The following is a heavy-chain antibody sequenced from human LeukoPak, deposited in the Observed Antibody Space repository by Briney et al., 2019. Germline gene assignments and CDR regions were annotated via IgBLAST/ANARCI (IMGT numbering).Heavy chain of an antibody. D-gene: IGHD5-24*01. J-gene: IGHJ3*01. CDR2: ISTSSSHI. CDR1: GFTFSTYS. CDR3: AKDIQLST. Sequence: GGSLRLSCAASGFTFSTYSMNWVRQAPGKGLEWVSSISTSSSHIYYADSVKGRFTISRDNAKNSLYLQMHSLRAEDTAMYFCAKDIQLSTWGLGTMVTVSS. V-gene: IGHV3-21*04.